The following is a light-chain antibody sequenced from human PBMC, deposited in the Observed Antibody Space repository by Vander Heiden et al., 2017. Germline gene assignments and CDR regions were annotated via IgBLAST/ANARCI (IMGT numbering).Light chain of an antibody. Sequence: QSALTQPASVSGSPGQSITIPCTGTSSDVGGYNYVSWYQQHPGKPPILMFYEVSNRPAGVSNRFSGSKSGNTASLTISGLQAEDEAYYYCTSYTSSRKGVFGGGTKLTVL. CDR3: TSYTSSRKGV. CDR1: SSDVGGYNY. J-gene: IGLJ3*02. V-gene: IGLV2-14*01. CDR2: EVS.